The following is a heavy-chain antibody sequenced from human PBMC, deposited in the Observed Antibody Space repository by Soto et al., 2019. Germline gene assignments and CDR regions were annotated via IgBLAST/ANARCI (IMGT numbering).Heavy chain of an antibody. V-gene: IGHV4-59*01. Sequence: SETLSLTCYVSGESISDSYWSWIRQSPGGGLEWMGYIHYRGSLNYSPSLKSRLTMSIDTSKNQVSLELKSVTPADTAVYFCARAVSSATYYDCIDYWGRGTLVTVSS. D-gene: IGHD1-26*01. CDR1: GESISDSY. CDR2: IHYRGSL. CDR3: ARAVSSATYYDCIDY. J-gene: IGHJ4*02.